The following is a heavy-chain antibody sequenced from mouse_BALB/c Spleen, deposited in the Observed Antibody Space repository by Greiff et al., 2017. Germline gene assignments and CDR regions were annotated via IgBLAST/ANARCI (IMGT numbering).Heavy chain of an antibody. CDR2: IWSGGST. CDR3: ARKGNWYYAMDY. V-gene: IGHV2-2*02. Sequence: VQVVESGPGLVQPSQSLSITCTVSGFSLTSYGVHWVRQSPGKGLEWLGVIWSGGSTDYNAAFISRLSISKDNSKSQVFFKMNSLQANDTAIYYCARKGNWYYAMDYWGQGTSVTVSS. D-gene: IGHD2-1*01. CDR1: GFSLTSYG. J-gene: IGHJ4*01.